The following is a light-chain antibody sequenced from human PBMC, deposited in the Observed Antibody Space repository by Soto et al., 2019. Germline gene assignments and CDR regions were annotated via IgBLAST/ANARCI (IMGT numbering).Light chain of an antibody. CDR2: EAS. J-gene: IGKJ4*01. CDR3: LQYNTFLP. CDR1: HSIFKW. Sequence: DIRMTQSPTTLSASVGDRVTITCRASHSIFKWLAWYQQKPGKAPNLVIYEASTLQRGVPARFSGSGSGTEFTLTISSLQPDDFATYYCLQYNTFLPFGGGTKVEIK. V-gene: IGKV1-5*03.